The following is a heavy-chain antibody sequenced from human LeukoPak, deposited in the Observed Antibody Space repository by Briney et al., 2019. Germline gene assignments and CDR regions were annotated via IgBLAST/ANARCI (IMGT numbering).Heavy chain of an antibody. CDR1: GGSISSGDYY. J-gene: IGHJ4*02. D-gene: IGHD2-15*01. V-gene: IGHV4-30-4*01. Sequence: SQTLSLTCTVSGGSISSGDYYWSWIRQPPGKGLEWIGYIYYSGNTYYNPSLKSRVTISVDTSKNQFSLKLSSVTAADTAVYYCARVDVVGEYYFDYWGQGTLVTVSS. CDR3: ARVDVVGEYYFDY. CDR2: IYYSGNT.